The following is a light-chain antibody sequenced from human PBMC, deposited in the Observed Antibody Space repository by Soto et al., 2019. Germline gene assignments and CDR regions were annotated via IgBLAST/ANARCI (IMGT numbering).Light chain of an antibody. V-gene: IGLV1-47*02. J-gene: IGLJ3*02. CDR1: SSNIGRDY. CDR2: TNN. CDR3: AAWDASLSGWV. Sequence: QSVLTQPPSASGTPGQRVTISCSGSSSNIGRDYVYWFQQLPGTAPKLLIYTNNQRPSGVPDRFSGSKSGTSASLAISGLRSEDEADYCCAAWDASLSGWVFGGGTKVTVL.